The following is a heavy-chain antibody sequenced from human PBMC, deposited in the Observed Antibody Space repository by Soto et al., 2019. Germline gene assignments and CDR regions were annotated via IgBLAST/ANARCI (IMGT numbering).Heavy chain of an antibody. CDR2: IYYSGST. CDR3: ARDMRPELVTDYYYGMDV. Sequence: SETLSLTCTVSGGSISSGGYYWSWIRQHPGKGLEWIGYIYYSGSTYYNPSLKSRVTISVDTSKNQFSLKLSSVTAADTAVYYCARDMRPELVTDYYYGMDVWGQGTTVTVSS. V-gene: IGHV4-31*03. J-gene: IGHJ6*02. D-gene: IGHD2-21*02. CDR1: GGSISSGGYY.